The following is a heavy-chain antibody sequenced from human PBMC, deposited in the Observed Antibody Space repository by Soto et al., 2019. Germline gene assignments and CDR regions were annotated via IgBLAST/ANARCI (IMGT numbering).Heavy chain of an antibody. D-gene: IGHD3-22*01. Sequence: QVQLVQSGAEVKKPGSSVKVSCKASGDTFSSYAINWVRQAPGQGLEWMGGIIPMFGTANYAQKFKGRVTIPAGESTSTVYMELSSLRSEDTAVYYCARVGPANYYDSSGYYSPLDYWGQGTLVTVAS. CDR3: ARVGPANYYDSSGYYSPLDY. J-gene: IGHJ4*02. CDR1: GDTFSSYA. V-gene: IGHV1-69*01. CDR2: IIPMFGTA.